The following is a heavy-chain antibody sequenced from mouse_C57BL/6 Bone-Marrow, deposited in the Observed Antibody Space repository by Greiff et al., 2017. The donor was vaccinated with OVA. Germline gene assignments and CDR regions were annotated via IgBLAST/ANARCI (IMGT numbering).Heavy chain of an antibody. Sequence: QVQLQQSGAELVRPGASVKLSCKASGYTFTDYYINWVKQRPGQGLEWIARIYPGSGNTYYNEKFKGKATLTAEKSSSTAYMQLSSLTSEDSAVYYCARSPFPVVATEDYWGQGTTLTVSS. V-gene: IGHV1-76*01. D-gene: IGHD1-1*01. CDR1: GYTFTDYY. CDR2: IYPGSGNT. J-gene: IGHJ2*01. CDR3: ARSPFPVVATEDY.